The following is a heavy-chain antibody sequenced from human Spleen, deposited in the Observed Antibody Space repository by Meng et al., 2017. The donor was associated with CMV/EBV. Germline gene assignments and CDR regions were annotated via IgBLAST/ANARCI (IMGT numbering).Heavy chain of an antibody. D-gene: IGHD4-11*01. Sequence: YTFTGYDMHWVRQAPGQGLEWMGWINPNSGGTNYAQKFQGRVTMTRDTSISTAYMELSRLRSDDTAVYYCASPRSKNSNPYYYGMDVWGQGTTVTVSS. CDR2: INPNSGGT. J-gene: IGHJ6*02. CDR1: YTFTGYD. CDR3: ASPRSKNSNPYYYGMDV. V-gene: IGHV1-2*02.